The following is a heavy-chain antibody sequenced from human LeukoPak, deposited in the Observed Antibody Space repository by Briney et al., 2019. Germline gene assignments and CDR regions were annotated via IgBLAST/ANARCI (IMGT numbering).Heavy chain of an antibody. Sequence: PGGSLRLSCAASGFTFSSYGMPWVRQAPGKGLEWVAVIWYDGSNKYYADSVKGRFTISRDNSKNTLYLQMNSLRAEDTAVYYCAKGYSGYDYRTDYYGMDVWGQGTTVTVSS. J-gene: IGHJ6*02. CDR2: IWYDGSNK. V-gene: IGHV3-33*06. CDR1: GFTFSSYG. CDR3: AKGYSGYDYRTDYYGMDV. D-gene: IGHD5-12*01.